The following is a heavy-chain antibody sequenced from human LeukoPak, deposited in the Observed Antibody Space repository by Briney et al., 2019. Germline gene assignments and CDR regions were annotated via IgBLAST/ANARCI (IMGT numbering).Heavy chain of an antibody. D-gene: IGHD3-22*01. CDR3: ARALYSDSSGYYPGLDH. V-gene: IGHV1-18*01. Sequence: ASVKVSCKASGYTFNSYGFSWVRQAPGQGLEWVGWISNYNGDTRYAQKFQGRVTMTTETSTRTSNMELRNLGSDDTAVYYCARALYSDSSGYYPGLDHWGQGTLVTVSS. CDR2: ISNYNGDT. J-gene: IGHJ4*02. CDR1: GYTFNSYG.